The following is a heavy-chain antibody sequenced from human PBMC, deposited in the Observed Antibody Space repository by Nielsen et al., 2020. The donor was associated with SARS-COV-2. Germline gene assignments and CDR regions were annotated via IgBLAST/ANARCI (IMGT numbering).Heavy chain of an antibody. CDR3: AREDNSGSYYEAFDI. Sequence: SVKVSCRASGGNFSSYAISWVRQAPGQGLEWMGGIIPIFGTANYAQKFQGRVTITADESTSTAYMELSSLRSEDTAVYYCAREDNSGSYYEAFDIWGQGTMVTVSS. D-gene: IGHD1-26*01. CDR2: IIPIFGTA. CDR1: GGNFSSYA. J-gene: IGHJ3*02. V-gene: IGHV1-69*13.